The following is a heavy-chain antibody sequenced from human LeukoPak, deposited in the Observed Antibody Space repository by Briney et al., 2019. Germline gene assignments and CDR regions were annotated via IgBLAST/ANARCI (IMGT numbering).Heavy chain of an antibody. CDR1: GASISSYY. CDR3: ARVLRGAVTSNCFDP. CDR2: IYTRGST. J-gene: IGHJ5*02. Sequence: PSETLSLTCTVSGASISSYYWSWIRQPAGKGLEWIGRIYTRGSTNYSPSLKSRVTISVDKSKNQFSLKVTSVTAADTAMYYCARVLRGAVTSNCFDPWGQGTLVTVSS. D-gene: IGHD4-17*01. V-gene: IGHV4-4*07.